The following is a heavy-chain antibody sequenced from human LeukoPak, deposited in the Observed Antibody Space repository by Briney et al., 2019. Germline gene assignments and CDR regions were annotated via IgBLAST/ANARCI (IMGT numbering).Heavy chain of an antibody. CDR3: ARDPRYYYGSGALGFDP. D-gene: IGHD3-10*01. CDR1: GYTFTSYG. CDR2: ISAYNGNT. J-gene: IGHJ5*02. Sequence: ASVKVSCKASGYTFTSYGISWVRQAPGQGLEWMGWISAYNGNTNYAQKLQGRVTMTTDTSTSTAYMELRSLRSDDTAVYYCARDPRYYYGSGALGFDPWGQGTLVTVSS. V-gene: IGHV1-18*01.